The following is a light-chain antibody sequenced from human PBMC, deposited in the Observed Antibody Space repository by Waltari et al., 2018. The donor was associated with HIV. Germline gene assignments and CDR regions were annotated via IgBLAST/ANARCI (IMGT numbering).Light chain of an antibody. Sequence: QSVLTQPPSASGTPGQRVTISCSGSSSNIGRNTVNWYQQLQGTAPQLLIYSNNQRPSGVPDRFSGSKSGTSASLAIRGLLSEDESDYYCAAWDDSLNGVVFGGGTKLTVL. CDR2: SNN. CDR1: SSNIGRNT. CDR3: AAWDDSLNGVV. J-gene: IGLJ2*01. V-gene: IGLV1-44*01.